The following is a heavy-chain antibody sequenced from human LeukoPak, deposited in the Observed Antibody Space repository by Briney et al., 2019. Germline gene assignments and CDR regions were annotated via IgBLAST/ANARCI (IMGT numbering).Heavy chain of an antibody. V-gene: IGHV3-53*01. Sequence: GGSLRLSCAASGFTVSSNYMSWVRQAPGKGLEWVSLIHSDDTYYADSVKGRFTISRDNSKNTLYLQMNSLRAEDTAVYYCARDDGDYVSYSYYGMDVWGQGTTVTVSS. CDR1: GFTVSSNY. J-gene: IGHJ6*02. CDR2: IHSDDT. CDR3: ARDDGDYVSYSYYGMDV. D-gene: IGHD4-17*01.